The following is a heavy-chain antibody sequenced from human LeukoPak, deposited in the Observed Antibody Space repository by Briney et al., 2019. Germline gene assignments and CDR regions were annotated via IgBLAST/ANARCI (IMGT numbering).Heavy chain of an antibody. J-gene: IGHJ4*02. CDR2: ISGSGDRT. V-gene: IGHV3-23*01. D-gene: IGHD3-22*01. CDR1: XFXFSXDA. CDR3: ARDRGRYYDSRGFYWGYYFDS. Sequence: LRXSXAAXXFXFSXDAVNWVRQAPGKGLEWGSTISGSGDRTYYAESVKGRFTISRENDKERLYVERSRGREEDTAVYYCARDRGRYYDSRGFYWGYYFDSWGQGILVTVST.